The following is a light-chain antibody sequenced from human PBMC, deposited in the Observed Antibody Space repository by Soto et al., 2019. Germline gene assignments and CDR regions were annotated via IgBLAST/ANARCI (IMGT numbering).Light chain of an antibody. CDR2: AAS. CDR3: QQSYSTPYT. CDR1: QSISTY. Sequence: DIQVTQSPSSLSASVGDRVTISCRASQSISTYLNWYQHKPGKAPKLLIHAASSLRSGVPSRFSGSGSGTDFTLTISSLQPEDFATYYCQQSYSTPYTFGGGTKVDIK. V-gene: IGKV1-39*01. J-gene: IGKJ4*01.